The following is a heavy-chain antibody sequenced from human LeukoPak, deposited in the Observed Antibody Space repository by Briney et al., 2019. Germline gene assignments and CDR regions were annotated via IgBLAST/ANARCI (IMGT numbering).Heavy chain of an antibody. CDR2: TSYDGSNK. D-gene: IGHD4-17*01. CDR1: GFTFSSYG. CDR3: ARDDHGDRLINWFDP. J-gene: IGHJ5*02. Sequence: QPGRSLRLSCAASGFTFSSYGMHWVRQAPGKGLEWVAVTSYDGSNKYYADSVKGRFTISRDNSKNTLYLQMNSLRAEDTAVYYCARDDHGDRLINWFDPWGQGTLVTVSS. V-gene: IGHV3-30*03.